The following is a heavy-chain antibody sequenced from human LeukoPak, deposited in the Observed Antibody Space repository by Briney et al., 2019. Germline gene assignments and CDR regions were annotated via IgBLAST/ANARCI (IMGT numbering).Heavy chain of an antibody. J-gene: IGHJ6*03. CDR1: GVTFRSDT. CDR3: TTVQTYSNYYYYYYMDV. D-gene: IGHD2-15*01. CDR2: IKSKTDGGTT. Sequence: GGSLRLSCAASGVTFRSDTLNWVRQAPGKGLEWVGRIKSKTDGGTTDYAAPVKGRFTISRDDSKNTLYLQMNSLKTEDTAVYYCTTVQTYSNYYYYYYMDVWGKGTTVTVSS. V-gene: IGHV3-15*01.